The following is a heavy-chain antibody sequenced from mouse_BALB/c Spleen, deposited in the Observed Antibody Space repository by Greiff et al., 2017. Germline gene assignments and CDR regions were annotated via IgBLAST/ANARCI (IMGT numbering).Heavy chain of an antibody. D-gene: IGHD1-1*01. Sequence: QVQLQQSGAELVRPGTSVKVSCKASGYAFTNYLIEWVKQRPGQGLEWIGVINPGSGGTNYNEKFKGKATLTADKSSSTAYMQLSSLTSDDSAVYFCARGALITTVDYYAMDYWGKGTSVTVSS. CDR2: INPGSGGT. CDR1: GYAFTNYL. V-gene: IGHV1-54*01. J-gene: IGHJ4*01. CDR3: ARGALITTVDYYAMDY.